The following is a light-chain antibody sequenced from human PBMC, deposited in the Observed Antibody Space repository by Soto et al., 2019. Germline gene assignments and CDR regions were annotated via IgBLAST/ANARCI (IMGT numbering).Light chain of an antibody. V-gene: IGLV2-8*01. CDR1: SSDVGGYNY. CDR3: RSYAGSNNFLYV. CDR2: EVS. J-gene: IGLJ1*01. Sequence: QSVLTQPPSASGSPGQSVTISCTGTSSDVGGYNYVSWCQQHPGKAPKLMIYEVSKRPSGVPDRFSGSKSGNTASLTVSGLQAEYEADYYCRSYAGSNNFLYVFGTGTKVTDL.